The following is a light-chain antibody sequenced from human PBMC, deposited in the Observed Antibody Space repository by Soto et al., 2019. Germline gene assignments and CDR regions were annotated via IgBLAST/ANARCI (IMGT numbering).Light chain of an antibody. CDR1: XSDVGGYNY. V-gene: IGLV2-8*01. J-gene: IGLJ2*01. CDR2: EVS. CDR3: SSYAGSNNQGV. Sequence: QSVLTQPPSASGSPGQSVTISCTGTXSDVGGYNYVSWYQQHPGKAPKLMIYEVSKRPSGVPDRFSGSKSGNTASLTVSGLQAEDEADYYCSSYAGSNNQGVFGGGTKLTVL.